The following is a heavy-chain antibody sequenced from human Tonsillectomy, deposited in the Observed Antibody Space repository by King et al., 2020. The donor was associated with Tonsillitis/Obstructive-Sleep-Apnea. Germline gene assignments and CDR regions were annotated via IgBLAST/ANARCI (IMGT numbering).Heavy chain of an antibody. CDR2: INTGNGIT. D-gene: IGHD3-10*01. V-gene: IGHV1-3*04. Sequence: QLVQSGAGVKKPGASVKVSCKASGYSFITYAMQWVRQAPGQGLEWMAWINTGNGITKYSQKFQGRVTITRDTSVTTVNMELSSLRSEDTAVYYCARAPSPLYSVSGSFRNYYLDAGGQGTPATVPS. CDR1: GYSFITYA. CDR3: ARAPSPLYSVSGSFRNYYLDA. J-gene: IGHJ6*02.